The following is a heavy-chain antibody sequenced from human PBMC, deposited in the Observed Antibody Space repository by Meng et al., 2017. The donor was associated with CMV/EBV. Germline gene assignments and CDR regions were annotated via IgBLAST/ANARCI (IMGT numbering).Heavy chain of an antibody. D-gene: IGHD3-9*01. Sequence: GESLKISCAASGFTVSSNYMSWVRQAPGKGLEWVSVIYSGGSTYYADSVKGRFTISRDNSKNTLYRQMNSLRAEDTAVYYCARDYRITIGPFYYYYGMDVWGQGTTVTVSS. CDR1: GFTVSSNY. CDR2: IYSGGST. V-gene: IGHV3-53*01. CDR3: ARDYRITIGPFYYYYGMDV. J-gene: IGHJ6*02.